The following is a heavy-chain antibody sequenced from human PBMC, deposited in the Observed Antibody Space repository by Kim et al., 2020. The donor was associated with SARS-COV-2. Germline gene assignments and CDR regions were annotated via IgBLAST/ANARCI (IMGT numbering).Heavy chain of an antibody. D-gene: IGHD3-9*01. CDR2: IIPIFGTA. CDR1: GGTFSSYA. V-gene: IGHV1-69*13. Sequence: SVKVSCKASGGTFSSYAISWVRQAPGQGLEWMGGIIPIFGTANYAQKFQGRVTITADESTSTAYMELSSLRSEDTAVYYCARVNPGVLRYFDLPWYYFDYWGQGTLVTVSS. CDR3: ARVNPGVLRYFDLPWYYFDY. J-gene: IGHJ4*02.